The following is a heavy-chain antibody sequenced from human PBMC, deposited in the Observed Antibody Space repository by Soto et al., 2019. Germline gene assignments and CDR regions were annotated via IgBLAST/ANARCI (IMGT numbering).Heavy chain of an antibody. D-gene: IGHD5-12*01. J-gene: IGHJ6*02. CDR3: AREGVAPYYYYGMDV. V-gene: IGHV1-18*01. CDR2: ISTYNGDT. Sequence: ASVTVCCKASGYTFTRSGISWVRQAPGQGLEWMGWISTYNGDTNYAQTFQGRVTMTTDTSTSTVHMEVRSLRSDDTAVYYCAREGVAPYYYYGMDVWGQGTPVTVSS. CDR1: GYTFTRSG.